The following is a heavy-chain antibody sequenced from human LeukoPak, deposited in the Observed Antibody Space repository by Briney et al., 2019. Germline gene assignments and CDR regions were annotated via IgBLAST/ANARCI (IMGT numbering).Heavy chain of an antibody. D-gene: IGHD5-24*01. Sequence: RASVKVSCKASGGTFSSYAISWVRQAPGQGLEWMGRIIPIFGTANYAQKFQGRVTITTDESTSTAYMELSSLRSEDTAVYYCAGELNGDGYNPGAFDIWGQGTMVTVSS. J-gene: IGHJ3*02. CDR3: AGELNGDGYNPGAFDI. V-gene: IGHV1-69*05. CDR1: GGTFSSYA. CDR2: IIPIFGTA.